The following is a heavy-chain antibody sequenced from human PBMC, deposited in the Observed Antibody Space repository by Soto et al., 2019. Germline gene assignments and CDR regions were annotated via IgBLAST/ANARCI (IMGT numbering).Heavy chain of an antibody. CDR2: IYYSGST. D-gene: IGHD2-15*01. J-gene: IGHJ6*02. CDR3: ARVRYCSGTSCEYGMDV. Sequence: QVQLQESGRGLVKPSQTLSLTCTVSGGSISSGDYYWSWIRQPPGKGLEWIGYIYYSGSTYYNPSLRSRVIIAVATSKNQFSLRLSSVPAADTAVYYCARVRYCSGTSCEYGMDVWGPGTTVTVSS. CDR1: GGSISSGDYY. V-gene: IGHV4-30-4*01.